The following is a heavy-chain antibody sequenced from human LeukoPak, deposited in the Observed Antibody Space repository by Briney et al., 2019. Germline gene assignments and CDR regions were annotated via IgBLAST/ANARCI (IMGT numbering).Heavy chain of an antibody. J-gene: IGHJ4*02. CDR2: IKQDGSEK. D-gene: IGHD1-26*01. CDR3: ARGRGSYSYCFDY. V-gene: IGHV3-7*01. CDR1: GFTFSGYW. Sequence: GGSLRLSCAASGFTFSGYWMSWVRQAPGKGLEWVANIKQDGSEKYYVDSVKGRFTISRDNAKNSLYLQMSSLRAEDTAVYYCARGRGSYSYCFDYWGQGTLVTVSS.